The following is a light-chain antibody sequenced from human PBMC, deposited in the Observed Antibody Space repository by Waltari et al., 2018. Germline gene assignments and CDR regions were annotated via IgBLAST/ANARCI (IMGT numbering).Light chain of an antibody. Sequence: EIVMTQSPATLSVSPGERATLSCRASQSIGSHLAWYQQTPGQGPRLLIYGASTRATGNPGRFSGRGSGTEFTLTISSLQSEDFAVYFCQQYDNWPRTFGQGTKVEI. J-gene: IGKJ1*01. CDR1: QSIGSH. V-gene: IGKV3-15*01. CDR3: QQYDNWPRT. CDR2: GAS.